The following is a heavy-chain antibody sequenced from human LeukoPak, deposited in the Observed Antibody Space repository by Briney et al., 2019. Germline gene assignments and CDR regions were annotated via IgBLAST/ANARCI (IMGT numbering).Heavy chain of an antibody. CDR3: ASWAAAGAFDY. J-gene: IGHJ4*02. D-gene: IGHD6-13*01. V-gene: IGHV4-59*01. CDR2: IYYSGST. CDR1: GVSISSYY. Sequence: SETLSLTCTVSGVSISSYYWSWIRQPPGKGLEWIGYIYYSGSTNYNPSLKSRVTISVDTSKNQFSLKLSSVTAADTAVYYCASWAAAGAFDYWGQGTLVTVSS.